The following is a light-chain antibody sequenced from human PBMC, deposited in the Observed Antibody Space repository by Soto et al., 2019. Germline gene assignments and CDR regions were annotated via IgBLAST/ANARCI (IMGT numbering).Light chain of an antibody. Sequence: EIPLTQSPSSLDASXGDRLTLGSRTRLNGCIYLNGYPHRPGXGSTIXIQSTSNLQIGVTSRFSGSGSGTEFTITISSLEPEDLGTYHCQQSYKMPSFGQGTRLEIK. CDR3: QQSYKMPS. CDR2: STS. CDR1: LNGCIY. J-gene: IGKJ5*01. V-gene: IGKV1-39*01.